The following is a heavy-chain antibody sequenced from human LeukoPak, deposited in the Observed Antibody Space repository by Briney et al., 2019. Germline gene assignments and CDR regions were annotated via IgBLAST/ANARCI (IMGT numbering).Heavy chain of an antibody. V-gene: IGHV3-23*01. CDR2: ISGGGGST. Sequence: GGSMRLCCAASGFTFSSYAMSWVRQAPGKGLEWVSAISGGGGSTYYADSVKGRFTISRDNSKNTLYLQMNSLRAEDTAVYYCAKDMVRGVIIQDPRYYYYGMDVWGQGTTVTVSS. J-gene: IGHJ6*02. CDR3: AKDMVRGVIIQDPRYYYYGMDV. D-gene: IGHD3-10*01. CDR1: GFTFSSYA.